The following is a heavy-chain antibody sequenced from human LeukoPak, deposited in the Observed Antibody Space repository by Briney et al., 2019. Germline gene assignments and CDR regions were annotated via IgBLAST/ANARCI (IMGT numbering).Heavy chain of an antibody. D-gene: IGHD2-2*01. CDR1: GYSFTNYW. Sequence: RGESLKISCKGSGYSFTNYWIGWVRQMPGKGLEWMGIIYPGDSDTTYSPSFQGQVTISVDKSINTAYLQWSSLKASDSAMYYCARSYCGSTSCPFDYWGQGSLVTVSS. J-gene: IGHJ4*02. V-gene: IGHV5-51*01. CDR3: ARSYCGSTSCPFDY. CDR2: IYPGDSDT.